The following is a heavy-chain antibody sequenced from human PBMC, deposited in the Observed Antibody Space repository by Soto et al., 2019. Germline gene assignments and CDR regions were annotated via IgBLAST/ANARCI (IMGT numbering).Heavy chain of an antibody. D-gene: IGHD1-26*01. J-gene: IGHJ5*02. V-gene: IGHV1-2*04. Sequence: VASVKVSCKASGYTFTGYYMHWVRQAPGQGLEWMGWINPNSGGTNYAQKFQGWVTMTRDTSISTAYMELSRLRSDDTAVYYCARDPQTRSGSYFFWFDPWGQGTLVTVSS. CDR2: INPNSGGT. CDR3: ARDPQTRSGSYFFWFDP. CDR1: GYTFTGYY.